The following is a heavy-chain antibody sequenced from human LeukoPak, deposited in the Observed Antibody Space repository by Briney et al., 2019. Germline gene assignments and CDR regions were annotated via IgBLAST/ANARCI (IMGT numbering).Heavy chain of an antibody. V-gene: IGHV4-34*01. Sequence: SETLSLTCAVYGGSFSGYYWSWIRQPPGKGLERIGEINHSGSTNYNPSLKSRVTISVDTSKNQFSLKLSSVTAADTAVYYCARGGNYYYYYYMDVWGKGTTVTVSS. CDR3: ARGGNYYYYYYMDV. CDR1: GGSFSGYY. CDR2: INHSGST. J-gene: IGHJ6*03.